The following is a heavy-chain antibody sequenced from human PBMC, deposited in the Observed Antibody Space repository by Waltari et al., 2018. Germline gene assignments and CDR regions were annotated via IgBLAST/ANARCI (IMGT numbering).Heavy chain of an antibody. CDR3: ARVGADYNAT. J-gene: IGHJ5*02. D-gene: IGHD4-4*01. Sequence: QVQLVQSGAEVKKPGSSVKVSCKASGGTFSSYAISWVRQAPGQGLEWMGRILPIFGTGNYDKKFQCRGTITADKCTSTAYMELSSLRSEDTAVYYCARVGADYNATWGQGTLVTVSS. CDR2: ILPIFGTG. V-gene: IGHV1-69*13. CDR1: GGTFSSYA.